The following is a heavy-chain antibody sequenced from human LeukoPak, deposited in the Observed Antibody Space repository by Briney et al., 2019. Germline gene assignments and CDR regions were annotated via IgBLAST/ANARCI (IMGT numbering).Heavy chain of an antibody. Sequence: GGSLRLFCAASGLTVITNDMTWVRQAPGKGLEWVSVLYSDGNTKYADSVQGRFTISRDNSKNTLYLEMNSLSPDDTAVYYCARGVEPLAVKTLAYWGQGTLVTVSS. D-gene: IGHD1-14*01. CDR3: ARGVEPLAVKTLAY. V-gene: IGHV3-53*01. CDR2: LYSDGNT. CDR1: GLTVITND. J-gene: IGHJ4*02.